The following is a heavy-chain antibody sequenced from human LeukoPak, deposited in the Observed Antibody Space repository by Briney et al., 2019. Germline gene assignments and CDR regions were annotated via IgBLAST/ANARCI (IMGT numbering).Heavy chain of an antibody. V-gene: IGHV3-21*01. D-gene: IGHD6-19*01. J-gene: IGHJ4*02. Sequence: PGGSLRLSCAASGFTFSSYSMNWVRQAPGKGLEGVSSINSSSSYIYYADSVKGRFTISRDNAKNALYLQMNSLRAEATAVYYCARDLGGYDSSGWYDFYYFDYWGQGTLVTVSS. CDR1: GFTFSSYS. CDR2: INSSSSYI. CDR3: ARDLGGYDSSGWYDFYYFDY.